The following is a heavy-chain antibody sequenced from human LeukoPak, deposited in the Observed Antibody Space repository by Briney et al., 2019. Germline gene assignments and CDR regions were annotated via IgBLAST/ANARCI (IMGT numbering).Heavy chain of an antibody. J-gene: IGHJ4*02. CDR3: AKDRLEWLLSSDY. Sequence: GGSLRLSCAASGFTFASYAMNWVRQAPGKGLEWVSGISGSGSEIYYADSVKGRFTISRENSKNTVYLQMNSLRAEDTAVYYCAKDRLEWLLSSDYWGQGTLVTVSS. CDR1: GFTFASYA. CDR2: ISGSGSEI. D-gene: IGHD3-3*01. V-gene: IGHV3-23*01.